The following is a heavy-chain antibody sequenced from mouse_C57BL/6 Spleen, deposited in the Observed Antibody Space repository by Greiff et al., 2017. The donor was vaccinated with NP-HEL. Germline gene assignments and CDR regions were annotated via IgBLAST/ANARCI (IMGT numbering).Heavy chain of an antibody. CDR3: ARDGIYGSSSLFAY. D-gene: IGHD1-1*01. CDR2: IHPNSGST. Sequence: QVQLQQPGAELVKPGASVKLSCKASGYTFTSYWMHWVKQRPGQGLEWIGMIHPNSGSTNYNEKFKSKATLTVDKSSSTAYMQLSSLTSEDSAVYYCARDGIYGSSSLFAYWGQGTLVTVSA. V-gene: IGHV1-64*01. CDR1: GYTFTSYW. J-gene: IGHJ3*01.